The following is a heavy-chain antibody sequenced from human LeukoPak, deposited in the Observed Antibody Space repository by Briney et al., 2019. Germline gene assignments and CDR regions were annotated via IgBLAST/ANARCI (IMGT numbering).Heavy chain of an antibody. Sequence: GGSLRLSCAASGFTFSSYEMNWVRQAPGKGLEWVSYISGGSDHTNYADSVKGRFTISRDNAKNSLYLQMNSLTDEDTAVYYCARCQYNSSPDFWGQGTLVTVSS. CDR3: ARCQYNSSPDF. CDR2: ISGGSDHT. J-gene: IGHJ4*02. V-gene: IGHV3-48*03. CDR1: GFTFSSYE. D-gene: IGHD1-14*01.